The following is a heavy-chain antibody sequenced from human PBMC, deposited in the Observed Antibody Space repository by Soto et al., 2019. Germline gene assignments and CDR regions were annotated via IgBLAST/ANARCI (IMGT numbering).Heavy chain of an antibody. V-gene: IGHV3-21*01. D-gene: IGHD3-3*01. CDR2: ISSSSSYI. J-gene: IGHJ6*02. CDR3: ARDYDFWSGRGGMDV. CDR1: GFTFSTYN. Sequence: GGSLRLSCAASGFTFSTYNMNWVRQAPGKGLEWVSSISSSSSYIYYADSVKGRFTISRDNAKNSLYLQMNSLRAEDTAVYYCARDYDFWSGRGGMDVWGQGTTVTVSS.